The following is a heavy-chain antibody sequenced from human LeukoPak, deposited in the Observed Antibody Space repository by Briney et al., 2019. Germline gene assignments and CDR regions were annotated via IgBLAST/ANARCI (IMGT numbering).Heavy chain of an antibody. V-gene: IGHV1-18*01. J-gene: IGHJ4*02. CDR2: ISAYNGNT. CDR1: GYTFTSYG. D-gene: IGHD2-15*01. Sequence: ASVKVSCKASGYTFTSYGISWVRQAPGQGLEWMGWISAYNGNTNYAQKHQGRVTMTTDTSTSTAYMELRSLRSDDTAVYYCARANTYCSGGSCYRITDYWGQGTLVTVSS. CDR3: ARANTYCSGGSCYRITDY.